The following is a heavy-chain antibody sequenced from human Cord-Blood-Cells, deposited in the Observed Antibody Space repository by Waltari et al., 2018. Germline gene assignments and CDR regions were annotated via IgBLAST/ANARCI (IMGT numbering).Heavy chain of an antibody. V-gene: IGHV4-38-2*02. CDR2: MYHSGST. CDR1: GYSISTGYY. D-gene: IGHD2-2*01. CDR3: ARGRVYDIVVVPAAKGAFDI. J-gene: IGHJ3*02. Sequence: QVQRQESGPGLVKRSETIHLPCTASGYSISTGYYWGWNQHPPGKGVEWIGSMYHSGSTYYTPSHKSQVTISVDTSKNQFSLKLSSVTAADTAVYYCARGRVYDIVVVPAAKGAFDIWGQGTKVTVSS.